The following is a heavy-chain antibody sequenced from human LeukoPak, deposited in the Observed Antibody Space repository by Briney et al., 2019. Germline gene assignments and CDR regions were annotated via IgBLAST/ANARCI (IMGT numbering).Heavy chain of an antibody. CDR2: IYPGDSDT. Sequence: AGGSLKTSRKGSGYRFTNYWMGWVRLVPGKGLEWMGIIYPGDSDTRYSPSFQGQVTISVDKSISAAYLQWSGLKASDAAMYYCARFTSGFDYWGQGTLVTVSS. CDR3: ARFTSGFDY. CDR1: GYRFTNYW. D-gene: IGHD2-2*01. J-gene: IGHJ4*02. V-gene: IGHV5-51*03.